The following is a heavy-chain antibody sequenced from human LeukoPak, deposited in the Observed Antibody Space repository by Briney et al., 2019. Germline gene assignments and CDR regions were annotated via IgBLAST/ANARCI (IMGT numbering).Heavy chain of an antibody. CDR3: ARGLDVVVPAAMDFDY. D-gene: IGHD2-2*01. CDR2: IYPRDSDT. V-gene: IGHV5-51*01. Sequence: GESLKISCKGSGYSFPNYWIAWVRQMPGKGLEWMGIIYPRDSDTRYSPSFEGQVTISVDKSISTAFLQWSSLKASDSAMYYCARGLDVVVPAAMDFDYWGQGTLVTVSS. J-gene: IGHJ4*02. CDR1: GYSFPNYW.